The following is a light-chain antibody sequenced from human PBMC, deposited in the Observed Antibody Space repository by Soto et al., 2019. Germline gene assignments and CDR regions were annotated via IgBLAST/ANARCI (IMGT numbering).Light chain of an antibody. Sequence: DIQMTPSPSSLSASVGDRVTITCQASQDISDYLNWYQQKPGKAPKLLIYDASNLETGVPSRFSGSGSGTDFTFTISTLLPEDIATYYCQQFENLPLTFGGGTKVEI. CDR1: QDISDY. CDR2: DAS. J-gene: IGKJ4*01. V-gene: IGKV1-33*01. CDR3: QQFENLPLT.